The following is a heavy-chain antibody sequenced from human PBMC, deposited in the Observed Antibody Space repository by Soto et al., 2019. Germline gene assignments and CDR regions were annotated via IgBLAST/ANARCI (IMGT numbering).Heavy chain of an antibody. D-gene: IGHD3-10*01. Sequence: PSETLSLTCAVYGGSFSGYYWSWIRQPPGKGLEWIGEINHSGSTNYNPSLKSRVTISVDTSKNQFSLKLSSVTAADTAVYYCARRRLLWFGELLSAGNWFDPWGQGTLVTVSS. CDR2: INHSGST. V-gene: IGHV4-34*01. CDR1: GGSFSGYY. J-gene: IGHJ5*02. CDR3: ARRRLLWFGELLSAGNWFDP.